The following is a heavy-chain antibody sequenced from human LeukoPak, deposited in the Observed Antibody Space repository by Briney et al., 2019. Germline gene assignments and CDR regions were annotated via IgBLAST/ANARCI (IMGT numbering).Heavy chain of an antibody. CDR3: ARDETYSSDWQSNHYYYYMDV. CDR2: IYHSRST. CDR1: GYSISNGYY. Sequence: SETLSLTCTVSGYSISNGYYWGWIRQPPGKGLEWIGSIYHSRSTYYNPSLKSRVTISVDTSKNQFSLKLSSVTATDTAVYYCARDETYSSDWQSNHYYYYMDVWGKGTTVTVSS. V-gene: IGHV4-38-2*02. J-gene: IGHJ6*03. D-gene: IGHD6-19*01.